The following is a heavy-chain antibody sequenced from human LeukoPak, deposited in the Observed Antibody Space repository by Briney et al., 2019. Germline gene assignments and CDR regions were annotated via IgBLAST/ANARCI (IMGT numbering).Heavy chain of an antibody. J-gene: IGHJ4*02. CDR3: ARDVRGRGSYSDY. CDR1: GFTFTDYY. V-gene: IGHV1-2*02. CDR2: INSNRGFT. D-gene: IGHD3-16*01. Sequence: ASVKVSCRASGFTFTDYYIHWIRRAPGQGLEWMGYINSNRGFTFYERKFQGRVAMTRDTSISTAYMELSRLTYDDTAVYYCARDVRGRGSYSDYWAQGTLVTVSS.